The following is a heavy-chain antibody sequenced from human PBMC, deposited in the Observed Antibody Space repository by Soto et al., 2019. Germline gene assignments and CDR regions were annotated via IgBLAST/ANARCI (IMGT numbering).Heavy chain of an antibody. CDR2: IYYRGST. CDR3: ARDGREASGMDV. Sequence: LSLTCTVSGGSISSHYWSWVRHAPGEGLEWIGHIYYRGSTSYNPSLRSRSTISVDTSNNQFSLKLNSVTTADTAVYYCARDGREASGMDVWGQGTKVTVSS. V-gene: IGHV4-59*11. J-gene: IGHJ6*02. CDR1: GGSISSHY. D-gene: IGHD1-26*01.